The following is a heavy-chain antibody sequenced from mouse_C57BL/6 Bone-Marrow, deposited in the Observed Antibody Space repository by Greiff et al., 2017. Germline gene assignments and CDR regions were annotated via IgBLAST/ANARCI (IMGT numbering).Heavy chain of an antibody. J-gene: IGHJ2*01. V-gene: IGHV1-55*01. CDR3: ARSGPLGRSFDY. D-gene: IGHD4-1*01. CDR1: GYTFTSYW. Sequence: QVQLQQPGAELVKPGASVKMSCTASGYTFTSYWITWVKQRPGQGLEWIGDIYPTSGRTNYNEKFKSKAIMTEDTSSNTAYMQLSSLTSEDSAVFYCARSGPLGRSFDYWGQGTTLTVSS. CDR2: IYPTSGRT.